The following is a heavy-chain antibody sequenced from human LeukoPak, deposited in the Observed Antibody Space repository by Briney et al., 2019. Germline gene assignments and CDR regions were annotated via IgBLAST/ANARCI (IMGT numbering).Heavy chain of an antibody. CDR3: ASLVYYQDSFDI. CDR2: VYYTGST. V-gene: IGHV4-59*01. Sequence: SEPLSLTCSVSGGSISSYYWSWLRQPPGGGLEWIAYVYYTGSTNYNPSLKSRVTMSVDTSMNQFSLKLNSVTAADTAVYCWASLVYYQDSFDIWGQGTLVTVSS. J-gene: IGHJ3*02. D-gene: IGHD3-10*01. CDR1: GGSISSYY.